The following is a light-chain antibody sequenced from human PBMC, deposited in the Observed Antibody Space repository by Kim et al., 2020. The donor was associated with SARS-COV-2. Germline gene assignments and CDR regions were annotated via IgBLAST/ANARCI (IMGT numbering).Light chain of an antibody. Sequence: QSVLTQPPSVSEAPGQRVTISCSGRHSNIANNGVNWYQQVPGKAPKLLIYNDDLLPSGVSDRFSGSKSGTSASLAISGLQSEDEADYYCEAWDDSLNGRVFGGGTKLTVL. J-gene: IGLJ3*02. CDR2: NDD. V-gene: IGLV1-36*01. CDR3: EAWDDSLNGRV. CDR1: HSNIANNG.